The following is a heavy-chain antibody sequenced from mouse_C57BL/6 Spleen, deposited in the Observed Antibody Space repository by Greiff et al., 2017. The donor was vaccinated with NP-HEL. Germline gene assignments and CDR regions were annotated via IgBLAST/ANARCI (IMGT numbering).Heavy chain of an antibody. D-gene: IGHD2-13*01. Sequence: QVQLQQPGAELVKPGASVKLSCKASGYTFTSYWMQWVKQRPGQGLEWIGEIDPSDSYTNYNQKFKGKATLTVDTSSSTAYMQLSSLTSEDSAVYYCAIWTTPYYYAMDYGGQGPSVTVSS. CDR1: GYTFTSYW. J-gene: IGHJ4*01. CDR3: AIWTTPYYYAMDY. V-gene: IGHV1-50*01. CDR2: IDPSDSYT.